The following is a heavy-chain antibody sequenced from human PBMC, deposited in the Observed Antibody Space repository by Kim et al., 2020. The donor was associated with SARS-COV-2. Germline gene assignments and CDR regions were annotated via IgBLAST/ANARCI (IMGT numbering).Heavy chain of an antibody. J-gene: IGHJ4*02. CDR3: AKQWGWLPVGVDYFDY. V-gene: IGHV3-30*02. Sequence: SVKGRFTISRDNSKNTLYLQMNSLRAEDTAVYYCAKQWGWLPVGVDYFDYWGQGTLVTVSS. D-gene: IGHD5-12*01.